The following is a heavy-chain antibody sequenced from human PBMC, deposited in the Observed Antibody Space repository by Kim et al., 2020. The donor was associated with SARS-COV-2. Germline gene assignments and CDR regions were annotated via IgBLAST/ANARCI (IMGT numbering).Heavy chain of an antibody. D-gene: IGHD5-18*01. CDR1: GFTFSSYG. V-gene: IGHV3-30*18. J-gene: IGHJ6*02. CDR3: AKDQRRIQLWNPRYYYGMDV. Sequence: GGSLRLSCAASGFTFSSYGMHWVRQAPGKGLEWVAVISYDGSNKYYADSVKGRFTISRDNSKNTLYLQMNSLRAEDTAVYYCAKDQRRIQLWNPRYYYGMDVWGQGTTVTVSS. CDR2: ISYDGSNK.